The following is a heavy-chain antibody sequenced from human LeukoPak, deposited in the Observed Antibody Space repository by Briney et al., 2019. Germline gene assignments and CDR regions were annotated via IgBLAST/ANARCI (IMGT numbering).Heavy chain of an antibody. CDR1: GGSFSGYY. V-gene: IGHV4-34*01. CDR2: INHSGST. J-gene: IGHJ4*02. CDR3: ARGQYYDFWSGYSPEFDY. Sequence: PSETLSLTCAASGGSFSGYYWSWVRQPPGKGLEWIGEINHSGSTNYNPSLKSRVTISVDTSKNQFSLKLSSVTAADTAVYYCARGQYYDFWSGYSPEFDYWGQGTLVTVSS. D-gene: IGHD3-3*01.